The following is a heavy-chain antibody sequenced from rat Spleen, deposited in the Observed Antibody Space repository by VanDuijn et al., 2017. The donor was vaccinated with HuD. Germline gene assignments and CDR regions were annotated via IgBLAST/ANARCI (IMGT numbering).Heavy chain of an antibody. D-gene: IGHD1-6*01. V-gene: IGHV5-20*01. J-gene: IGHJ1*01. CDR3: TRDPHTTNTLYYWYFDF. CDR2: ISFDGLST. Sequence: VQLVESDGGLVQPGRSLKLSCTASGFTFSDYYMAWVRQAPTQGLEWVATISFDGLSTYYRDSVKGRFTISRDNAKSTLYLQMNSLRSEDTATYYCTRDPHTTNTLYYWYFDFWGPGTMVTVSS. CDR1: GFTFSDYY.